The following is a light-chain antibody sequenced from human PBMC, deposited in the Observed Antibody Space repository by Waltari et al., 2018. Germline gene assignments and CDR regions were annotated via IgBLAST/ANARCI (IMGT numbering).Light chain of an antibody. CDR1: KLGDKY. V-gene: IGLV3-1*01. CDR2: QDS. J-gene: IGLJ2*01. Sequence: SYELTRAPSVSVSPGQTASITCSGDKLGDKYACWYQQKPGQSPVLVIYQDSKRPSGIPERFSGSNSGNTATLTISGTQAMDEADYFCQAWDSSTAEFGGGTKLTVL. CDR3: QAWDSSTAE.